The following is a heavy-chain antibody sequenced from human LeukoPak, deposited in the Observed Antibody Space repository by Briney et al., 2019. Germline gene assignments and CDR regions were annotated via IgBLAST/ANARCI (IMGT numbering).Heavy chain of an antibody. J-gene: IGHJ4*02. CDR1: GGSISSGIYS. Sequence: PSETLSLTCAVSGGSISSGIYSWNWIRQPPGKGLEWIGYIYHSGSTYYNPSLKSRFSILVDRSKNQFSLKLSSVTAADTAVYYCARDNGDYPYYFDFWGQGTLVTVSS. CDR2: IYHSGST. D-gene: IGHD4-17*01. V-gene: IGHV4-30-2*01. CDR3: ARDNGDYPYYFDF.